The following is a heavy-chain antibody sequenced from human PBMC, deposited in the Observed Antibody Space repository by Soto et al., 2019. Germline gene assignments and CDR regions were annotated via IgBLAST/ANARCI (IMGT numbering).Heavy chain of an antibody. J-gene: IGHJ5*02. V-gene: IGHV3-48*02. Sequence: EMQLVESGGGLVKRGGSLRLSCAASGFTFSSYSMNWARQAPGKGLEWIAYIISSSTTIFYADSVKGRFTISRDNAKSSLYLQMNSLRDEDTAVYYCARDNGMVGSFDPWGQGTLVTVS. CDR1: GFTFSSYS. CDR2: IISSSTTI. D-gene: IGHD2-15*01. CDR3: ARDNGMVGSFDP.